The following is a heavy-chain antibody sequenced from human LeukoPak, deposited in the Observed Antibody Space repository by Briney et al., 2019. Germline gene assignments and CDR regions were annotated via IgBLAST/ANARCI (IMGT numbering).Heavy chain of an antibody. J-gene: IGHJ4*02. Sequence: PGGSLRLSCAASGFTFRSYEMNWVRQAPGKGLEWVSYISSSSSTIYYADSVKGRFTISRDNVKNSLYLQMNSLRAEDTAVYYCATEMATIDYWGQGTLVTVSS. V-gene: IGHV3-48*01. CDR3: ATEMATIDY. CDR2: ISSSSSTI. D-gene: IGHD5-24*01. CDR1: GFTFRSYE.